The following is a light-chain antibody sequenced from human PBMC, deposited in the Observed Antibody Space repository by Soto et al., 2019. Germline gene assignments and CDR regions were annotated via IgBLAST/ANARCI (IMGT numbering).Light chain of an antibody. CDR1: QSISSSY. CDR2: GAS. V-gene: IGKV3-20*01. CDR3: QQYGSSPSWT. J-gene: IGKJ1*01. Sequence: EIVLTQSPGTLSLSPGERATLSCRASQSISSSYLAWYQQKPGQAPRLLIHGASNRATGIPDRFSGSGSGTDFNLTISRLEPEDFAVYYCQQYGSSPSWTFGQGTKVDIK.